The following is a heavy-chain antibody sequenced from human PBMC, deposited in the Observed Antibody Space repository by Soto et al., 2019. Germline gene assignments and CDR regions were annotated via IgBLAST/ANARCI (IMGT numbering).Heavy chain of an antibody. CDR1: GFTFDDYA. CDR2: ISWNSGSI. V-gene: IGHV3-9*01. Sequence: GGSLRLSCAASGFTFDDYAMHWVRQAPGKGLEWVSGISWNSGSIGYADSVKGRFTISRDNAKNSLYLQMNSLRAEDTALYYCAKVRTHLDVFDIRGQGTSVTVSS. CDR3: AKVRTHLDVFDI. J-gene: IGHJ3*02.